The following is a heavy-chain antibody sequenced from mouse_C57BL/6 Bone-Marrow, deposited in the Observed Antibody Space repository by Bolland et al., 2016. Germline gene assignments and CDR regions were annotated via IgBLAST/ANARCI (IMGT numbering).Heavy chain of an antibody. Sequence: TYYAESVKGRFTISRDDSKSSVYLQMISLRAEDTGIYYCRGYGSLSWFAYWGQGTLV. CDR2: T. CDR3: RGYGSLSWFAY. V-gene: IGHV6-6*01. D-gene: IGHD1-1*01. J-gene: IGHJ3*01.